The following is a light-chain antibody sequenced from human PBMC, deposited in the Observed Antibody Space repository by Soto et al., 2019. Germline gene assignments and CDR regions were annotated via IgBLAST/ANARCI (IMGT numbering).Light chain of an antibody. CDR3: QSFDSSRIGLL. Sequence: QSVLTQPPSVTGAPGQRVTISRTGSHSDIGAGYGVHWYQQFPHSAPKLLIYDTTNRPSGVPDRFSGSRSGTSASLAITGLQAEDEADYYCQSFDSSRIGLLFGGGTKLTVL. J-gene: IGLJ2*01. V-gene: IGLV1-40*01. CDR2: DTT. CDR1: HSDIGAGYG.